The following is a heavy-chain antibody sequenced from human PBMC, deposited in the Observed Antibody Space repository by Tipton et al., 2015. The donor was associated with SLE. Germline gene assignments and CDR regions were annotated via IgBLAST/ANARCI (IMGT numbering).Heavy chain of an antibody. D-gene: IGHD5-12*01. CDR1: GGSITSSSYY. J-gene: IGHJ4*02. Sequence: TLSLTCTVSGGSITSSSYYWGWIRQPPGKGLEWIGNIYYSGNTYYNPSLKSRVTISGDTSKNQVSLRLSSVTAADTAVYYCARLISAYDCNFDYWGQGTLVTVSS. CDR3: ARLISAYDCNFDY. V-gene: IGHV4-39*07. CDR2: IYYSGNT.